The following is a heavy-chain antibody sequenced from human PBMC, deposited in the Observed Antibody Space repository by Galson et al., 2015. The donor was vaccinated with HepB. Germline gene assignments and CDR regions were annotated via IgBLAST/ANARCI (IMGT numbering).Heavy chain of an antibody. Sequence: SLRLSCAASGFTFSSYAMSWVRQAPGKGLEWVSAISGSGGSTYYADSVKGRFTISRDNSKNTLYLQMNSQRAEDTAVYYCAKLGGWYGSWSLLWGQGTLVTVSS. CDR2: ISGSGGST. D-gene: IGHD6-19*01. J-gene: IGHJ4*02. CDR1: GFTFSSYA. CDR3: AKLGGWYGSWSLL. V-gene: IGHV3-23*01.